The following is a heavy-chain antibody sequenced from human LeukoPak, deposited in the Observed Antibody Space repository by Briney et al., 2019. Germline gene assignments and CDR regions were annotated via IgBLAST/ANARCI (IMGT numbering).Heavy chain of an antibody. J-gene: IGHJ4*02. CDR2: IYHSGST. D-gene: IGHD1-26*01. V-gene: IGHV4-38-2*01. Sequence: PSETLSLTCAVSGYSISSGYYWGWIRQPPGKGLEWIGSIYHSGSTYYNPSLKSRVTISVDTSKNQFSLKLSFVTAADTAVYYCARQRRDVGATLGAFDYWGQGTLVTVSS. CDR3: ARQRRDVGATLGAFDY. CDR1: GYSISSGYY.